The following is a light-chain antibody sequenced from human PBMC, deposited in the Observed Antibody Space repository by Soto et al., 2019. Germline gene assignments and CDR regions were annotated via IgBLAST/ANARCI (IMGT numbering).Light chain of an antibody. J-gene: IGKJ4*01. CDR3: QQYDTWPVT. CDR2: DAS. CDR1: QSVSSY. Sequence: EIVLTQSPATLSLSPGERATLSCRASQSVSSYLAWYQQKPGQAPRLLIYDASNRATGIPARFSGSGSGTEFTLTINSLQSEDFAIYYCQQYDTWPVTFGGGTKVDIK. V-gene: IGKV3-11*01.